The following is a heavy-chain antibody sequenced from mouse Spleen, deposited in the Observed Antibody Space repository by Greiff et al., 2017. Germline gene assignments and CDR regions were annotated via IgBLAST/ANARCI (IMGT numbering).Heavy chain of an antibody. CDR1: GFTFSDYY. D-gene: IGHD2-3*01. CDR2: INYDGSST. CDR3: ARFPDGYYVYFDY. Sequence: EVMLVESEGGLVQPGSSMKLSCTASGFTFSDYYMAWVRQVPEKGLEWVANINYDGSSTYYLDSLKSRFIISRDNAKNILYLQMSSLKSEDTATYYCARFPDGYYVYFDYWGQGTTLTVSS. J-gene: IGHJ2*01. V-gene: IGHV5-16*01.